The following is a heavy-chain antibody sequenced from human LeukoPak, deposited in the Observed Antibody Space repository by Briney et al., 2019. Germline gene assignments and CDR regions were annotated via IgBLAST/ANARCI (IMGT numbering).Heavy chain of an antibody. Sequence: SETLSLTCAVYGGSFSGYYWSWIRQPAGKGLEWIGRIYTSGSTNYNPSLKSRVTMSVDTSKNQFSLKLSSVTAADTAVYYCTRDQEQLWSGGLYYYYYMDVWGKGTTVTISS. CDR2: IYTSGST. V-gene: IGHV4-4*07. D-gene: IGHD5-18*01. CDR1: GGSFSGYY. CDR3: TRDQEQLWSGGLYYYYYMDV. J-gene: IGHJ6*03.